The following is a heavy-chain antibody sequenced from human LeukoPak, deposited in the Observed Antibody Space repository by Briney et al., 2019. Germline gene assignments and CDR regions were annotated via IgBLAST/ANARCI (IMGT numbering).Heavy chain of an antibody. D-gene: IGHD1-14*01. CDR2: IIPIFGTA. V-gene: IGHV1-69*13. Sequence: SVKVSCKASGGTFSSYAISWVRQAPGQGLEWMGGIIPIFGTANYAQKFQGRVTITADESTSTAYMELSSLRSEDTAVYYCARDGDGRTNFDYWGQGTLITVSS. J-gene: IGHJ4*02. CDR1: GGTFSSYA. CDR3: ARDGDGRTNFDY.